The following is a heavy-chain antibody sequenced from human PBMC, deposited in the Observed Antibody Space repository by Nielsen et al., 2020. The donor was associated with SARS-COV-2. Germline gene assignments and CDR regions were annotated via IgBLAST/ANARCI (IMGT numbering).Heavy chain of an antibody. Sequence: ASVKVSCKASGYTFTSYGISWVRQAPGQGLEWMGWISAYNGNTNYAQKLQGRVTMTTDTSTSTAYMELRSLRSDDTAVYYCARCITAAGDVWFDPWGQGTLVTVSS. CDR2: ISAYNGNT. D-gene: IGHD6-13*01. J-gene: IGHJ5*02. CDR1: GYTFTSYG. CDR3: ARCITAAGDVWFDP. V-gene: IGHV1-18*04.